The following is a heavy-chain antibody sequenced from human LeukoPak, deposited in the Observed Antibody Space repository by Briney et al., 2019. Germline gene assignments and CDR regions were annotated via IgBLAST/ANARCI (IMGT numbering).Heavy chain of an antibody. V-gene: IGHV3-48*01. Sequence: GGSLRLSCAASGFTFSSYSMNWVRQAPGKGLEWVSYISSSSSTVYYADSVKGRFTISRDNAKNSLYLQMNSLRAEDTAVYYCAREEVSYGTSWFDPWGQGTLVTVSS. CDR3: AREEVSYGTSWFDP. CDR2: ISSSSSTV. CDR1: GFTFSSYS. D-gene: IGHD1-26*01. J-gene: IGHJ5*02.